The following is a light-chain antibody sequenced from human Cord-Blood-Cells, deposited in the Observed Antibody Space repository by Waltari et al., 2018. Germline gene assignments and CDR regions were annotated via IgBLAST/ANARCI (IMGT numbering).Light chain of an antibody. J-gene: IGLJ1*01. Sequence: QSALTQPRSVSGSPGQSVTISCTGTSSDVGGYNYVSWYQPHPGKAPKLMIYDVSKRPAGVPDRFAGSKSGNTASLTISGLQAEDSADYYCCSYAGSYTYVFGTGTKVTVL. CDR1: SSDVGGYNY. CDR3: CSYAGSYTYV. V-gene: IGLV2-11*01. CDR2: DVS.